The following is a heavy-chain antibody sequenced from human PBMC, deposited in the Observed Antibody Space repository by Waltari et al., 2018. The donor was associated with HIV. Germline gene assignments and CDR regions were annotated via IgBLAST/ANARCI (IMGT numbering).Heavy chain of an antibody. J-gene: IGHJ5*02. CDR2: IYYSGST. D-gene: IGHD2-15*01. CDR3: ARDLIVVVVAAPGRTDGNNWFDP. Sequence: QLQLQESGPGLVKPSETLSLTCTVSGGSISSSSYYWGWIRPPPGKGLEWLGSIYYSGSTYYNPSLKSRVTISVDTSKNQFSLKLSSVTAADTAVYYCARDLIVVVVAAPGRTDGNNWFDPWGQGTLVTVSS. CDR1: GGSISSSSYY. V-gene: IGHV4-39*07.